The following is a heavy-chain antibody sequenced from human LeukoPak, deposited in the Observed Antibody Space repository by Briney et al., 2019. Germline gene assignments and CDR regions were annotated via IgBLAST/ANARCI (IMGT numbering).Heavy chain of an antibody. J-gene: IGHJ4*02. V-gene: IGHV1-69*05. CDR3: ASRYSTSRHFDWDVDY. Sequence: SVKVSCKASGDTFSKYAITWVRQAPGQGLEWMGNIVPVFGTPIYAQKFQGRVTITTDESRTTAYMELSSLRSEDTALYYCASRYSTSRHFDWDVDYWGQGTLLTVSS. D-gene: IGHD3-9*01. CDR1: GDTFSKYA. CDR2: IVPVFGTP.